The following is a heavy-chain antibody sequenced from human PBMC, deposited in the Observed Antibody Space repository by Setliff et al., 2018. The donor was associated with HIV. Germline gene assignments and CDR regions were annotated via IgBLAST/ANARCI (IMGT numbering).Heavy chain of an antibody. D-gene: IGHD3-22*01. CDR3: VGPDYEDPQGGQ. V-gene: IGHV3-48*03. J-gene: IGHJ1*01. CDR1: GFTFSGYE. CDR2: ISGSGRTL. Sequence: QSGGSLRLSCAASGFTFSGYEMNWVRQAPGKGLEWIASISGSGRTLNYADSVKGRFSISRDNAKNSVYLQMNSLRAADTAVYYCVGPDYEDPQGGQWGQGTLVTVSS.